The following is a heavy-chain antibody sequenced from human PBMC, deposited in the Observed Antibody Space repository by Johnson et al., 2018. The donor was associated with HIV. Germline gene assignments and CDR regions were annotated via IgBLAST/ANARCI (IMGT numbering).Heavy chain of an antibody. V-gene: IGHV3-33*01. D-gene: IGHD3-10*01. Sequence: VQLVESGGGVVQPGGSLRLSCAASGFTFSSYGMHWVRQAPGKGLEWVALILDDVSTTYFVDSVKGRFTISRDNSKNTLYLQMSSLRAEDTAVYYCARDASRGYGSELDAFDIWGQGTMVTVSS. J-gene: IGHJ3*02. CDR2: ILDDVSTT. CDR3: ARDASRGYGSELDAFDI. CDR1: GFTFSSYG.